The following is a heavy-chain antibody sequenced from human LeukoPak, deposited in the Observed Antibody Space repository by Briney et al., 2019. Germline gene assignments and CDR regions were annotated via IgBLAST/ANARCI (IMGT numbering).Heavy chain of an antibody. CDR3: ARDSPFYYCGMDV. V-gene: IGHV1-2*04. CDR1: GYTFTGYY. J-gene: IGHJ6*02. Sequence: ASVKVSCKASGYTFTGYYMHWVRQAPGQGLEWMGWINPNSGGTNYAQKFQGWVTMTRDTSISTAYMELSRLRSDDTAVYYCARDSPFYYCGMDVWGQGTTVTVSS. CDR2: INPNSGGT.